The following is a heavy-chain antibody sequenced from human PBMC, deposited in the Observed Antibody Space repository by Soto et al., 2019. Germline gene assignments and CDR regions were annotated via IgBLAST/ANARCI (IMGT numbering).Heavy chain of an antibody. CDR3: AAGGVVSGSYIDY. CDR1: RFTFTSPA. D-gene: IGHD1-26*01. CDR2: FVVGSGNT. J-gene: IGHJ4*02. V-gene: IGHV1-58*01. Sequence: SAKDSCTASRFTFTSPAVQWVRQARGQRLEWIGWFVVGSGNTNYAQKFQERVTITRDMSTSTAYMELSSLRSEDTAVYYCAAGGVVSGSYIDYWGQGTLVTVSS.